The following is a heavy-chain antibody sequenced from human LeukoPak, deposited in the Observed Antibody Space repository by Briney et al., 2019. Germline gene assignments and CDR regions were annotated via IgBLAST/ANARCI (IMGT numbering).Heavy chain of an antibody. CDR2: INHSGST. Sequence: PSETLSLTCTVSGGSISSSSHYWGWIRQPPGKGLEWIGEINHSGSTNYNPSLKSRVTISVDTSKNQFSLKLSSVTAADTAVYYCARERRRGAAVLDYWGQGTLVTVSS. J-gene: IGHJ4*02. CDR3: ARERRRGAAVLDY. D-gene: IGHD6-13*01. V-gene: IGHV4-39*07. CDR1: GGSISSSSHY.